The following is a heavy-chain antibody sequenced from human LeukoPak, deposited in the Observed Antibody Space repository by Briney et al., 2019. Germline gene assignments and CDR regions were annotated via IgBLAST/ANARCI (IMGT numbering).Heavy chain of an antibody. Sequence: TSETLSLTCAVSGGSISSYYWSCIRQPPARGLEGIGYIYYSGSTNYNPSLKSRVTISADTSKNQFSLKLSSVTAADSAVYCCARDFRGITAYWGQGTLVTVSS. CDR3: ARDFRGITAY. CDR2: IYYSGST. V-gene: IGHV4-59*01. J-gene: IGHJ4*02. D-gene: IGHD1-14*01. CDR1: GGSISSYY.